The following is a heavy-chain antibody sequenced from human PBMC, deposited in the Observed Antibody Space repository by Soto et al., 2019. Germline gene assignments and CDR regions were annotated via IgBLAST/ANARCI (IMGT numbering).Heavy chain of an antibody. D-gene: IGHD2-2*02. CDR2: IKQDGSEK. CDR1: GFTFSSYW. J-gene: IGHJ3*02. Sequence: GGSLRLSCAASGFTFSSYWMSWVRQAPGKGLEWVANIKQDGSEKYYVDSVKGRFTISRDNAKNSLYLQMNSLRAEDTAVYYCARDRDVVVVPAAIRGSAFDIWGQGTMVTVSS. CDR3: ARDRDVVVVPAAIRGSAFDI. V-gene: IGHV3-7*01.